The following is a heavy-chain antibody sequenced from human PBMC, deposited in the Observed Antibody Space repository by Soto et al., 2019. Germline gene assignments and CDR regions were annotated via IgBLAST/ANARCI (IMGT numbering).Heavy chain of an antibody. CDR1: GGSISSSSYY. V-gene: IGHV4-39*07. CDR2: IYYSGST. CDR3: ARLHRLRSVDY. J-gene: IGHJ4*02. D-gene: IGHD2-21*02. Sequence: SETLSLTCTVSGGSISSSSYYWGWIRQPPGKGLEWIGSIYYSGSTNYNPSLKSRVTISVDTSKNQFSLKLSSVTAADTAVYYCARLHRLRSVDYWGQGTLVTVSS.